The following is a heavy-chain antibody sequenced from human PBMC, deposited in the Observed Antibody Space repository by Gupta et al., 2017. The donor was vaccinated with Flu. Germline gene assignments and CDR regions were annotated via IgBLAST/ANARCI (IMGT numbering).Heavy chain of an antibody. Sequence: QPPGKGLEWIGYIYDSGSTDYNPSLKSRVSISVDTSKNQFSLKLSSVTAADTAVYYCARLADYSTFDYWGQGTLVTVSS. CDR3: ARLADYSTFDY. J-gene: IGHJ4*02. V-gene: IGHV4-59*08. CDR2: IYDSGST. D-gene: IGHD4-4*01.